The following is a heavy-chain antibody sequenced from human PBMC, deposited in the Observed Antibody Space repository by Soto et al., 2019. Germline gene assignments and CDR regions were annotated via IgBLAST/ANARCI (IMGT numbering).Heavy chain of an antibody. V-gene: IGHV4-31*03. CDR3: ARESIAAAVWFDP. CDR2: IYYSGST. J-gene: IGHJ5*02. CDR1: GGSISSGGYY. Sequence: SETLSLTCTVSGGSISSGGYYWSWIRQHPGKGLEWIGYIYYSGSTYYNPSLKSRVTISVDTSKNQFSLKLSSVTAADTAVYYCARESIAAAVWFDPWGQGTLVTVSS. D-gene: IGHD6-13*01.